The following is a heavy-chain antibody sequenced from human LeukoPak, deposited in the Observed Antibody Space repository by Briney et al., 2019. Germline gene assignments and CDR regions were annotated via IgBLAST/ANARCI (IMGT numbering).Heavy chain of an antibody. V-gene: IGHV3-30*04. D-gene: IGHD1-26*01. J-gene: IGHJ4*02. CDR2: ISYDGSNK. Sequence: GGSLRLSCAASGFTFSSYAMHWVRQAPGKGLEWVAVISYDGSNKYYADSVKGRFTISRDNSKNTLYLQMNSLRAEDTAVYYCASPNRKWELSPFDYWGQGTLVTVSS. CDR1: GFTFSSYA. CDR3: ASPNRKWELSPFDY.